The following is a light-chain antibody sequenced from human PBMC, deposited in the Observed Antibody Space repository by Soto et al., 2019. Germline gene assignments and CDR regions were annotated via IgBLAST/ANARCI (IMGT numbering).Light chain of an antibody. CDR2: GAS. V-gene: IGKV3-20*01. CDR1: QGISSNY. CDR3: QQYDSSPLT. J-gene: IGKJ1*01. Sequence: ELVLTHSPGTLSLSPCDRATLSCSAGQGISSNYLAWYQQKPGQAPRLLIYGASSRATGIPDRFSGSGSGTDFTLTISRLEPEDFTVYYCQQYDSSPLTFGQGTKVDIK.